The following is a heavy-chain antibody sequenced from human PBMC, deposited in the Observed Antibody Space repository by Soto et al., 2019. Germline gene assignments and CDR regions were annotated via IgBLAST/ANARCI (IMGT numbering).Heavy chain of an antibody. V-gene: IGHV3-53*02. J-gene: IGHJ6*02. CDR1: GFTVSSNY. D-gene: IGHD6-6*01. CDR3: ASSEYSSSSYYYYYGMDV. Sequence: EVQLVETGGGLIQPGGSLRLSCAASGFTVSSNYMSWVRQAPGKGLEWVSVIYSGGSTYYADSVKGRFTISRDNSRNTLYLQMNSMRAEDTAVYYCASSEYSSSSYYYYYGMDVWGQGTTVTVSS. CDR2: IYSGGST.